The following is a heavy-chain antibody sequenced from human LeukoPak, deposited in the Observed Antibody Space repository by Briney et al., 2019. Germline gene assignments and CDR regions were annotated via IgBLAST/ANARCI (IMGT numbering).Heavy chain of an antibody. CDR1: GGSISSHY. D-gene: IGHD3-22*01. Sequence: SETLSLTCTVSGGSISSHYWSWIRQPSGKGLEWIGYIYYSGSTNYNPSLKSRVTISVDTSKNQFSLKLSSVTAADTAVYYCARDHSPDYYDSSGYYGYNWFDPWGQGTLVTVSS. V-gene: IGHV4-59*11. CDR2: IYYSGST. CDR3: ARDHSPDYYDSSGYYGYNWFDP. J-gene: IGHJ5*02.